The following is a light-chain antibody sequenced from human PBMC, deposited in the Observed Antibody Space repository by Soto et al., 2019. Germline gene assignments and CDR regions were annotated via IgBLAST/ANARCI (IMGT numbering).Light chain of an antibody. CDR2: GAS. Sequence: EIVLTQSPGTLSLSPVERANLSFMASQSVSSSYLAWYQQKPGQAPRLLIYGASSRATGIPDRFSGSGSGTDFTLTISRLEPEDFAVYYCQQYGTSPWKCGQGTKGDIK. CDR1: QSVSSSY. CDR3: QQYGTSPWK. V-gene: IGKV3-20*01. J-gene: IGKJ1*01.